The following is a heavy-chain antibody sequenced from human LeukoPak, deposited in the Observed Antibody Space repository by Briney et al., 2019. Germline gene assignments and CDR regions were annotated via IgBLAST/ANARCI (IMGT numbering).Heavy chain of an antibody. Sequence: ASVKVSCKASGGTFSSYAISWVRQAPGQGLEWMGGIIPIFGTANYAQKFQGRVTITTDESMSTAYMELSSLRSEDTAVHYCARGNCSGGSCYMIYFDYWGQGTLVTVSS. CDR2: IIPIFGTA. V-gene: IGHV1-69*05. CDR1: GGTFSSYA. CDR3: ARGNCSGGSCYMIYFDY. J-gene: IGHJ4*02. D-gene: IGHD2-15*01.